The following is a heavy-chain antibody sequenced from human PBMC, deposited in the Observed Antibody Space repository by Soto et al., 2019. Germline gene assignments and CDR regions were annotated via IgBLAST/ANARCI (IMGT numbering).Heavy chain of an antibody. V-gene: IGHV3-11*01. D-gene: IGHD3-22*01. Sequence: PGGSLRLSCTASGFTFSDYYMSWIRQAPGKGLEWVSYINGATTTIYYADSVKGRFTISRDNAKNSLYLEMNSLRAEDTAVYYCAREYYYDSSTYFGHFDYWGQGALVTVSS. CDR2: INGATTTI. CDR1: GFTFSDYY. CDR3: AREYYYDSSTYFGHFDY. J-gene: IGHJ4*02.